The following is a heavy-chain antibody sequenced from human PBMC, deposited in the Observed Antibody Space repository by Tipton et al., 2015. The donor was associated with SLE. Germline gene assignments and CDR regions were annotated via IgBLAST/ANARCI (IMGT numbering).Heavy chain of an antibody. Sequence: SLRLSCAASGFTVSSNYMSWVRQAPGKGLEWVSVIYSGGSTYYADSVKGRFTISRDNSKNTLYLQMNSLRAEDTAVYYCARDVLSIPPDYYYMDVWGKGTTVTVSS. CDR2: IYSGGST. D-gene: IGHD2-21*01. V-gene: IGHV3-53*01. J-gene: IGHJ6*03. CDR1: GFTVSSNY. CDR3: ARDVLSIPPDYYYMDV.